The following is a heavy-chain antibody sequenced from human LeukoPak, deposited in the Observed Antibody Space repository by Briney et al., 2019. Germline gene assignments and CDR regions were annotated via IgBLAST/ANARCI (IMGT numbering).Heavy chain of an antibody. CDR2: IYSGGST. J-gene: IGHJ5*02. Sequence: ETLSLTCAVSGGSISSSNWWSWVRQPPGKGLEWVSVIYSGGSTYYADSVKGRFTISRDNSKNTLYLQMNSLRAEDTAVYYCARGGWFDPWGQGTLVTVSS. CDR3: ARGGWFDP. CDR1: GGSISSSNW. V-gene: IGHV3-66*01.